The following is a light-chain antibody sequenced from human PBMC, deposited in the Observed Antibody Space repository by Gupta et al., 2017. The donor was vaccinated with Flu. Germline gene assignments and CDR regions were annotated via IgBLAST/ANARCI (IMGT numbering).Light chain of an antibody. CDR3: QQRSNWLWT. CDR1: QSVSSY. V-gene: IGKV3-11*01. CDR2: DAS. Sequence: EIVLTHSPATLSLSPGERATLSCRASQSVSSYLAWYQQKPGKAPRLLIYDASNRATGIPARFSGSGSGTDFTLTISSLEPEDFAVYYCQQRSNWLWTFGQGTKVEIK. J-gene: IGKJ1*01.